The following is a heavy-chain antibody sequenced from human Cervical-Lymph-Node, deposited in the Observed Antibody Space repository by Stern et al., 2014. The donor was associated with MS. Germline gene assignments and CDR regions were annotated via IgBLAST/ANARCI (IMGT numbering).Heavy chain of an antibody. CDR2: IYYSGRT. J-gene: IGHJ4*02. Sequence: QVQLQESGPGLVRPSETLSLTCTVSGGSINSYNWGWIRQPPGKGLEWIGYIYYSGRTNYNPSLKSRVTISIDTSKNQFSLKLSSVTAADTAVYYCARRSGYNSYYFDYWGQGTLVTVSS. CDR3: ARRSGYNSYYFDY. CDR1: GGSINSYN. V-gene: IGHV4-59*01. D-gene: IGHD5-12*01.